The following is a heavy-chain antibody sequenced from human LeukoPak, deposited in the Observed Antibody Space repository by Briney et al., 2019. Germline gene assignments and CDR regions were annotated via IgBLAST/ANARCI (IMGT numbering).Heavy chain of an antibody. CDR1: GGTFSSYA. Sequence: SVKVSCKASGGTFSSYAISWVRQAPGQGLEWMGGIIPIFGTANYAQKFQGRVTITADESTSTAYMELSSLRSEDTAVYYCASRLGRGSSHAFDVWGQGTMVTVSS. D-gene: IGHD1-26*01. V-gene: IGHV1-69*13. CDR2: IIPIFGTA. J-gene: IGHJ3*01. CDR3: ASRLGRGSSHAFDV.